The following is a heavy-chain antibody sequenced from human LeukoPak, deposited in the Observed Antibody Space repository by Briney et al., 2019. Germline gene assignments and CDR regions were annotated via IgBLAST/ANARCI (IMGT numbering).Heavy chain of an antibody. CDR1: GFTFSSYS. CDR2: ISSSSSTI. D-gene: IGHD3-22*01. J-gene: IGHJ4*02. V-gene: IGHV3-48*04. CDR3: ARVWSSGYTKDY. Sequence: PGGTLRISCAASGFTFSSYSIDWVRQAPGKGLEWLSYISSSSSTIYYADSVKGRFTISRDNAKNSVYLQMNSLRAEDTAVYYCARVWSSGYTKDYWGQGTLVTVSS.